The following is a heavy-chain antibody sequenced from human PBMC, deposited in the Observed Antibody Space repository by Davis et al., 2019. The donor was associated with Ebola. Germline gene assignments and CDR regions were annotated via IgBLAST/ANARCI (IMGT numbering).Heavy chain of an antibody. CDR1: GFTFSSYS. V-gene: IGHV3-48*02. CDR2: ISSSSSTI. D-gene: IGHD2-15*01. Sequence: GESLKISCAASGFTFSSYSMNWVRQAPGKGLEWVSYISSSSSTIYYADSVKGRFTISRDNAKNSLYLQMNNLRDEDTAVYYCARGGGCSGGSCWYADYWGQGTLVIVSS. CDR3: ARGGGCSGGSCWYADY. J-gene: IGHJ4*02.